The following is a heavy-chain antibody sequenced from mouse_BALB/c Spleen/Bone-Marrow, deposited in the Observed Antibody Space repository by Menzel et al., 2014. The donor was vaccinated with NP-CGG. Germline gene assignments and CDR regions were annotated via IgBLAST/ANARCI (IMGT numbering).Heavy chain of an antibody. CDR2: INPSTGYT. Sequence: VQLVESGAELAKPGASVKMSCKASGYTFSSYWMHWVKQRPGQGLEWIGYINPSTGYTEYNQKFKDKATLTADKPSSTAYMQLSSLTSEDSAVYYCARSPHYYDLDYWGQGTTLTVSS. CDR1: GYTFSSYW. CDR3: ARSPHYYDLDY. D-gene: IGHD1-2*01. J-gene: IGHJ2*01. V-gene: IGHV1-7*01.